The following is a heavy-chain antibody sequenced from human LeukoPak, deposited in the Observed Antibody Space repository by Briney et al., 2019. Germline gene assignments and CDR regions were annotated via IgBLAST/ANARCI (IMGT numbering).Heavy chain of an antibody. J-gene: IGHJ4*02. CDR1: GFTFSSYA. D-gene: IGHD4-4*01. CDR3: ARSLQPRRYFDY. CDR2: ISYDGSNK. V-gene: IGHV3-30-3*01. Sequence: GGSLRLSCAASGFTFSSYAMHWVRQAPGKGLEWVAVISYDGSNKYYADSVKGRFTISRDNSKNTLYLQVNSLRAEDTAVYYCARSLQPRRYFDYWGQGTLVTVSS.